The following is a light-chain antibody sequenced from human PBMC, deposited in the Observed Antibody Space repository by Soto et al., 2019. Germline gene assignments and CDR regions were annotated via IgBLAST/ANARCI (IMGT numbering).Light chain of an antibody. Sequence: QPVLTQPPSASGSPGQSVTISCTGTSSDVGGYNYVSWYQQHPGKAPKLMIYEVSKRPSGVPDRFSGSKSGNTASLTVSGLRAEDEADYYCSSYAGSNNHVVFGGGTKLTVL. CDR3: SSYAGSNNHVV. CDR1: SSDVGGYNY. J-gene: IGLJ2*01. V-gene: IGLV2-8*01. CDR2: EVS.